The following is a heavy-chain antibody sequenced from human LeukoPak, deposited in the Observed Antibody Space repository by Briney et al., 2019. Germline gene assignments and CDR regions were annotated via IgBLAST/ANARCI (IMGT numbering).Heavy chain of an antibody. CDR3: TSVGFGPYYFDN. CDR2: IKSKTGGGTT. Sequence: GGSLRLSCAASGFTFSNAWMSWVRQAPGKGLEWVGRIKSKTGGGTTDYAAPVKGRFTISRDDSKNTVYLQMNSLKTEDTAVYYCTSVGFGPYYFDNWGQGTLVTVSS. CDR1: GFTFSNAW. V-gene: IGHV3-15*01. J-gene: IGHJ4*02. D-gene: IGHD3-10*01.